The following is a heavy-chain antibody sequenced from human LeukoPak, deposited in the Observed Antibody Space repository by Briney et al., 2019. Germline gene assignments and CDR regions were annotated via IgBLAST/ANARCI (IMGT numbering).Heavy chain of an antibody. D-gene: IGHD6-19*01. CDR1: GGSISSGSYY. CDR3: ARDSIAVAGFDY. CDR2: IYTSGST. V-gene: IGHV4-61*02. J-gene: IGHJ4*02. Sequence: SETLSLTCTVSGGSISSGSYYWSWIRPPAGKGLEWIGRIYTSGSTNYNPSLKSRVTISVDTSKNQFSLKLSSVTAADTAVYYCARDSIAVAGFDYWGQGTLVTVSS.